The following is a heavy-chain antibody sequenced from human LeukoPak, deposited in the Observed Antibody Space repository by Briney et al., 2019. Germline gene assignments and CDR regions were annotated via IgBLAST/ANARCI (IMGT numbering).Heavy chain of an antibody. V-gene: IGHV4-59*01. Sequence: SETLSLTCTVSGGSISSYYWSWIRQPPGKGLEWIGYIYYSGSTNYNPSLKSRVTISVDTSKNQFSLKLSSVTAADTAVYYCARHRSSGSYYYFAMDVRGQGTTVTVSS. CDR3: ARHRSSGSYYYFAMDV. D-gene: IGHD3-10*01. CDR1: GGSISSYY. J-gene: IGHJ6*02. CDR2: IYYSGST.